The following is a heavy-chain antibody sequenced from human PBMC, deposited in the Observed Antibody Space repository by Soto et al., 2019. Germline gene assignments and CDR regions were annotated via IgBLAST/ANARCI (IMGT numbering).Heavy chain of an antibody. CDR3: ARGPSQLGYYYYYYYMDV. J-gene: IGHJ6*03. CDR2: INHSGST. CDR1: GGSFSGYY. V-gene: IGHV4-34*01. Sequence: SETLSLTSAVYGGSFSGYYWSWIRQPPGKGLEWIGEINHSGSTNYNPSLKSRVTISVDTSKNQFSLKLSSVTAADTAVYYCARGPSQLGYYYYYYYMDVWGKGTTVTVSS. D-gene: IGHD1-1*01.